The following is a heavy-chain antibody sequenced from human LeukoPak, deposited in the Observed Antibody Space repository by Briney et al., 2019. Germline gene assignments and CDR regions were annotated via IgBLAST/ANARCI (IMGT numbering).Heavy chain of an antibody. Sequence: GRSLRLSCAASGFTFSSYAMSWVRQAPGKGLEWVSAISGSGGSTYYADSVKGRFTISRDNSKNTLYLQMNSLRAEDTAVYYCAKSRGPDYLSPFDPWGQGPLVTVSS. CDR1: GFTFSSYA. CDR2: ISGSGGST. J-gene: IGHJ5*02. V-gene: IGHV3-23*01. D-gene: IGHD2/OR15-2a*01. CDR3: AKSRGPDYLSPFDP.